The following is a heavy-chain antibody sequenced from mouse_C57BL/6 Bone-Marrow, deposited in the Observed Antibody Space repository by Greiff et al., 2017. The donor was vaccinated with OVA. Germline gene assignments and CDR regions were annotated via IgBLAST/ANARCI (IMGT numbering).Heavy chain of an antibody. CDR3: VRHPDGYYLYYYAMDY. CDR2: IRSKSNNYAT. CDR1: GFSFNTYA. Sequence: EVKLVESGGGLVQPKGSLKLSCAASGFSFNTYAMNWVRQAPGKGLEWVARIRSKSNNYATYYADSVKDRFTISRDDSESMLYLQMNNLKTEDTAMYYCVRHPDGYYLYYYAMDYWGQGTSVTVSS. J-gene: IGHJ4*01. V-gene: IGHV10-1*01. D-gene: IGHD2-3*01.